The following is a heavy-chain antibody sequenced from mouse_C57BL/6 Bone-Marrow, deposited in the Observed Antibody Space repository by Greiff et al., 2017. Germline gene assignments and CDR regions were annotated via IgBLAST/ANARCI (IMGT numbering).Heavy chain of an antibody. Sequence: VQLKQPGAELVKPGASVKLSCKASGYTFTSYWMHWVKQRPGQGLEWIGMIHPNSGSTNYNEKFKSKATLTVDKSSSTAYMQLSSLTSEDSAVYYCAREGWLLLSAYWGQGTLVTVSA. J-gene: IGHJ3*01. V-gene: IGHV1-64*01. CDR2: IHPNSGST. CDR1: GYTFTSYW. D-gene: IGHD2-3*01. CDR3: AREGWLLLSAY.